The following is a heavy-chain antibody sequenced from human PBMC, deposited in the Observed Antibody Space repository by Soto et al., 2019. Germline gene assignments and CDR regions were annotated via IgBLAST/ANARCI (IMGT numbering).Heavy chain of an antibody. V-gene: IGHV4-59*01. CDR2: IYYSGST. CDR3: ARVRASTMVRGGPPAFDI. CDR1: GGSISSYY. D-gene: IGHD3-10*01. Sequence: SETLSLTCTVSGGSISSYYWSWIRQPPGKGLEWIGYIYYSGSTNYNPSLKSRVTISVDTSKNQFSLKLSSVTAADTAVYYCARVRASTMVRGGPPAFDIWGQGTMVTVSS. J-gene: IGHJ3*02.